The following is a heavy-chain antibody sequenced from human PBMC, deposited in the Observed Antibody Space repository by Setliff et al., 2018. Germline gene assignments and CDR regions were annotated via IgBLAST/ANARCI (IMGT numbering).Heavy chain of an antibody. J-gene: IGHJ4*02. CDR1: GVSITTFY. CDR3: ARRPPYWGFDY. D-gene: IGHD3-16*01. V-gene: IGHV4-59*12. CDR2: IYHTGRT. Sequence: SETLSLTCNVSGVSITTFYWAWIRQPPGRGLEWIGSIYHTGRTNYNPSLKTRVTISVDTSKNQFSLRLTSVTAADTADYYCARRPPYWGFDYWGRGTLVTLSS.